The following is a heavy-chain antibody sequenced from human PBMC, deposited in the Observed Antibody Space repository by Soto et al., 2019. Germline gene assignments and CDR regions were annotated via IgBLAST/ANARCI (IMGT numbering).Heavy chain of an antibody. CDR1: GFTFSSYG. V-gene: IGHV3-30*18. CDR3: AKDRAGSLIDY. J-gene: IGHJ4*02. Sequence: QVQLVESGGGVVQPGRSLRLSCAASGFTFSSYGMHWVRQAPGKGLEWVAVISYDGSNKYYADSVKGRFTISRDNSKNTLYLQMNSLRAEDTAVYYCAKDRAGSLIDYWGQGTLVTVS. D-gene: IGHD3-10*01. CDR2: ISYDGSNK.